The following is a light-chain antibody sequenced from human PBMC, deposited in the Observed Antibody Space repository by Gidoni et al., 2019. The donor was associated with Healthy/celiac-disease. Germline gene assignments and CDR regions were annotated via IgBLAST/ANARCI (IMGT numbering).Light chain of an antibody. CDR2: GAS. V-gene: IGKV3-15*01. CDR1: QLVSSN. CDR3: QQYNNWPPWT. J-gene: IGKJ1*01. Sequence: EIVMTQSPATLSVSPGERATLSCRASQLVSSNLAWYQQKPGQATRLLIYGASTRATGIPARFSGSGAGTEFTLTISSLQSEDFAVYYCQQYNNWPPWTFGQGTKVEIK.